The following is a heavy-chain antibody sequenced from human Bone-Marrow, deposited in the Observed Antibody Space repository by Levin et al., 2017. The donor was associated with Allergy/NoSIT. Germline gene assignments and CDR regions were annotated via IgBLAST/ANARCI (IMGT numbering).Heavy chain of an antibody. J-gene: IGHJ5*02. CDR2: INPKSGGT. V-gene: IGHV1-2*02. D-gene: IGHD1-26*01. Sequence: ASVKVSCKASGYTFTAYYMHCVRQAPGEGLEWMGWINPKSGGTKYAEKFQGRVTMTRDTSISTAYMELSSLRSDDTAVYYCARERGEGATSDWFHPWGQGTLVTVSS. CDR3: ARERGEGATSDWFHP. CDR1: GYTFTAYY.